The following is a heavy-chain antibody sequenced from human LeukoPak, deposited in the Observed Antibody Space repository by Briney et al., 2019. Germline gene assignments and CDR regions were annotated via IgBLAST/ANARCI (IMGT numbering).Heavy chain of an antibody. CDR2: INSDGSSI. J-gene: IGHJ4*02. V-gene: IGHV3-74*01. Sequence: GGSLRLSCAASGVTFSSYWMHWVRHAPGKGLVWVSRINSDGSSINYADSVKGRFTTSRDNAKNTLYLQMNSLRAEDTAMYYCASFLYGSGRLGGQGTLVTASS. CDR1: GVTFSSYW. D-gene: IGHD3-10*01. CDR3: ASFLYGSGRL.